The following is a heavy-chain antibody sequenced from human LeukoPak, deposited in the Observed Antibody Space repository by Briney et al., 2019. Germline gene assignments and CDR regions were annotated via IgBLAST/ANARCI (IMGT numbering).Heavy chain of an antibody. Sequence: SGTLSLTCTVSGGSITSSPYYGGWTRQPPGKGLEWIGSFYFGGGTYYNPSLKSRLPISVDTSKNQFSLKLTSVTAADTALYYCARISGPYYYGMDVWGQGTTVTVSS. D-gene: IGHD3-10*01. V-gene: IGHV4-39*01. CDR2: FYFGGGT. CDR3: ARISGPYYYGMDV. J-gene: IGHJ6*02. CDR1: GGSITSSPYY.